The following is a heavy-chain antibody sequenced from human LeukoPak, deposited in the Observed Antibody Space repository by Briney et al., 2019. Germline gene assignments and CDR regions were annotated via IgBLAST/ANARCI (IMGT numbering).Heavy chain of an antibody. CDR1: GGSFSGYY. CDR2: INHSGST. J-gene: IGHJ4*02. D-gene: IGHD6-19*01. Sequence: TSETLSLTCAVYGGSFSGYYWSWIRQPPGKGLEWIGEINHSGSTNYNPSLKSRVTISVDTSKNQFSLKLSSVTAADTAVYYCASPSSGWYSNWGQGTLVTVSS. V-gene: IGHV4-34*01. CDR3: ASPSSGWYSN.